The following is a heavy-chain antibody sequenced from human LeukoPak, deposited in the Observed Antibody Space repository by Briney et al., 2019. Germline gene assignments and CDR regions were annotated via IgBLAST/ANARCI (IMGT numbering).Heavy chain of an antibody. CDR2: INTNTGNP. CDR3: ARERPGVIFDY. CDR1: GYTFTNYG. Sequence: ASVKVSCKASGYTFTNYGITWVRQAPGQGLEWMGWINTNTGNPTYAQDFTGRFVFSLDTSVSTAYLQISTLKAEDTAVYYCARERPGVIFDYWGQGTLVTVSS. J-gene: IGHJ4*02. D-gene: IGHD3-10*01. V-gene: IGHV7-4-1*02.